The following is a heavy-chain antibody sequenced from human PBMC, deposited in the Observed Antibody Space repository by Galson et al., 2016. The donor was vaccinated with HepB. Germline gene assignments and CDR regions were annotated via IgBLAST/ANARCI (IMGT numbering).Heavy chain of an antibody. D-gene: IGHD5-18*01. CDR1: GFTFSLFA. V-gene: IGHV3-30-3*01. J-gene: IGHJ4*02. CDR2: ITYDGSNK. CDR3: ARARDRYGLGGPLDY. Sequence: SLRISCAASGFTFSLFAIHWVRQAPGKGLEWVAIITYDGSNKYYADSVKGRFTISRDNPKTTLYLQMDSLRIEDTAIYSCARARDRYGLGGPLDYWGQGNLVTVSS.